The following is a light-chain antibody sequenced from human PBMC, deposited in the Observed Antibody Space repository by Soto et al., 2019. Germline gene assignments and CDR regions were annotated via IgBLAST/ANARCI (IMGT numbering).Light chain of an antibody. Sequence: IVMTQSPDSLAVSLGERATINCKSSQSVLYSSSNRNYLAWYQQKPGQTPKLLISWASTRESGVPDRFSGSGSGTDFTLTISSLQAGDVAVYYCQQYYGTPTFGGGTKVDIK. CDR1: QSVLYSSSNRNY. CDR3: QQYYGTPT. V-gene: IGKV4-1*01. J-gene: IGKJ4*01. CDR2: WAS.